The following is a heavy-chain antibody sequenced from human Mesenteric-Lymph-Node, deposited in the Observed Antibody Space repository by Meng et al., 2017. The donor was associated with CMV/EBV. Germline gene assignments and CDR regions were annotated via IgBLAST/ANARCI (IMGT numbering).Heavy chain of an antibody. CDR1: VASISSSSYY. V-gene: IGHV4-39*07. J-gene: IGHJ4*02. D-gene: IGHD3-22*01. CDR3: ARDGDYYDSSGYNPFDY. CDR2: IYYSGST. Sequence: QLQLPESGPGLGKPSDTLSLTSTVAVASISSSSYYWGWIRQPPGKGLEGIGSIYYSGSTYYNPSLKSRVTISVDTSKNPFSLKLSSVTAADTAVYYCARDGDYYDSSGYNPFDYWGQGTLVTVSS.